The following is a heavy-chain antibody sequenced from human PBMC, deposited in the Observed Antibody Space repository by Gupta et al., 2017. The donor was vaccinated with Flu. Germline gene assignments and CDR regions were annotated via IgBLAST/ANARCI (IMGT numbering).Heavy chain of an antibody. CDR1: GYY. Sequence: GYYMHWVRQAPGQGLEWMGRINPNSGGTNYAQKFQGRVTMTRDTSISTAYMELSRLRSDDTAVYYCARADCGGDCYAFDIWGQGTMVTVSS. V-gene: IGHV1-2*06. CDR2: INPNSGGT. D-gene: IGHD2-21*01. J-gene: IGHJ3*02. CDR3: ARADCGGDCYAFDI.